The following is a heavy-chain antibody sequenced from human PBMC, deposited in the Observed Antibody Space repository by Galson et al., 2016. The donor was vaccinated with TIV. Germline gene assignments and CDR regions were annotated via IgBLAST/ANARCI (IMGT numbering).Heavy chain of an antibody. D-gene: IGHD2-2*01. CDR3: ARMLFDIVGAPAATPTGYFDP. CDR2: INQGASEK. J-gene: IGHJ5*02. CDR1: GFTFYNYW. Sequence: SLRLSCAASGFTFYNYWMSWLRQAPGKGLEWVASINQGASEKDYVDSVKGRFTISRDNAQTSLYLQMDSLRAEDTAVYYCARMLFDIVGAPAATPTGYFDPWGQGTLVTVSS. V-gene: IGHV3-7*01.